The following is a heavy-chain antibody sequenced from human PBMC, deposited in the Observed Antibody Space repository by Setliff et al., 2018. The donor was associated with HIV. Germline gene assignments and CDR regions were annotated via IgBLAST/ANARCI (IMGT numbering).Heavy chain of an antibody. D-gene: IGHD1-26*01. V-gene: IGHV4-4*02. Sequence: KPSETLSLTCAVSGGSISSDNWWTWVRQAPGKGLEWIGEIYHSEYTNYNPSLKSRVTISVDTSKNQFSLKLSSVTAADTAVYYCAREEWELLDYWGQGTLVTVSS. CDR3: AREEWELLDY. J-gene: IGHJ4*02. CDR2: IYHSEYT. CDR1: GGSISSDNW.